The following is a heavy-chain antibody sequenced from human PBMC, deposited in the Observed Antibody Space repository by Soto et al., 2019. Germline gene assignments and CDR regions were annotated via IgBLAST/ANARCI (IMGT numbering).Heavy chain of an antibody. J-gene: IGHJ6*02. D-gene: IGHD3-3*01. Sequence: SETLSLTCAVYGGSFSGYYWSWIRQPPGKGLEWIGEINHSGSTNYNPSLKSRVTISVDTSKNQFSLKLSSVTAADTAVYYCARGSPITIFGVVLKRYGMDVWGQVTTVTFSS. CDR2: INHSGST. CDR3: ARGSPITIFGVVLKRYGMDV. V-gene: IGHV4-34*01. CDR1: GGSFSGYY.